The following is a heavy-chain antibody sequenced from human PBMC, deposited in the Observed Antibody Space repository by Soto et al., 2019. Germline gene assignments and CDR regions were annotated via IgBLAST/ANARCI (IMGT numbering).Heavy chain of an antibody. CDR3: ARDSGYQNYYYYYGMDV. D-gene: IGHD5-12*01. Sequence: GGSLRLSCAASGFTFSSYSMNWVRQAPGKGLEWVSSISSSSSYIYYADSVKGRFTISRDNAKNSLYLQTNSLRAEATAVYYCARDSGYQNYYYYYGMDVWGQGTTVTVSS. V-gene: IGHV3-21*01. CDR2: ISSSSSYI. CDR1: GFTFSSYS. J-gene: IGHJ6*02.